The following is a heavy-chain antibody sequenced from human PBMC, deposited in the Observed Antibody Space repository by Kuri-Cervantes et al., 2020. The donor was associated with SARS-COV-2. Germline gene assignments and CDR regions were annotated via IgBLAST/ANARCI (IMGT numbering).Heavy chain of an antibody. Sequence: GSLRLSCAVYGGSFSGYYWSWIRQPPGKGLEWIGEINHSGSTNYNPSLKSRVTVSVDTSKNQFSLKLSSVTAADTAVYYCARAITIHNWFDPWGQGTLVTVSS. CDR1: GGSFSGYY. V-gene: IGHV4-34*01. CDR2: INHSGST. J-gene: IGHJ5*02. D-gene: IGHD3-9*01. CDR3: ARAITIHNWFDP.